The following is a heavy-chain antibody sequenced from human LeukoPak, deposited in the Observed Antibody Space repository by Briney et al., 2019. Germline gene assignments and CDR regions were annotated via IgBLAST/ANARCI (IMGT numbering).Heavy chain of an antibody. Sequence: SETLSLTCTVSGGSISSSSYYWGWIRQPPGKGLEWIGSIYYSGSTYYNPSLKSRVTISVDTSKNQFSLKLSSVTAADTAVYYCARGAVPAALGYYYYYMDVWGQGTTVTVSS. J-gene: IGHJ6*03. V-gene: IGHV4-39*07. CDR2: IYYSGST. CDR3: ARGAVPAALGYYYYYMDV. D-gene: IGHD2-2*01. CDR1: GGSISSSSYY.